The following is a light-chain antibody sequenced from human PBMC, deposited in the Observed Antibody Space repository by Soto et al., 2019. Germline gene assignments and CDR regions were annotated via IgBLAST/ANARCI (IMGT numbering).Light chain of an antibody. J-gene: IGLJ2*01. CDR1: SSDVGGYNY. CDR3: SSYTSRSTLEGVV. CDR2: EVS. V-gene: IGLV2-14*01. Sequence: QSALTQPASVSGSPGQSITISCTGTSSDVGGYNYVSWYQQHPGKAPKLMIYEVSNRPSGVSNRFSGSKSGNTASLTISGLQAEDEADYYCSSYTSRSTLEGVVFGGGTKLTVL.